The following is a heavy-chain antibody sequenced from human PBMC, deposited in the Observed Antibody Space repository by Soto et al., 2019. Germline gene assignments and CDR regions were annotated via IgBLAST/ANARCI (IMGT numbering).Heavy chain of an antibody. J-gene: IGHJ5*02. V-gene: IGHV4-38-2*01. CDR1: GYSISSGYY. D-gene: IGHD3-22*01. Sequence: QVQLQESGPGLVKASETLSLTCAVSGYSISSGYYWGWLRQPPGKGLEWIGSIYHGVSTYDNPSLHGRVTLSIDMTTTHASLTLNSVTAADTAVYYCARVGPWVPYYYDSSPYTFENWFDPWGQGTLVTVSS. CDR2: IYHGVST. CDR3: ARVGPWVPYYYDSSPYTFENWFDP.